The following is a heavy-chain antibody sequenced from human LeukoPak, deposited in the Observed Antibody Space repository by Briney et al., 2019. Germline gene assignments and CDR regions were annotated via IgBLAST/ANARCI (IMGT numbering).Heavy chain of an antibody. CDR2: ISGSGGST. J-gene: IGHJ6*02. CDR1: GFTFSSYA. D-gene: IGHD3-10*01. CDR3: AKGTTMVRGVNLFGMDV. V-gene: IGHV3-23*01. Sequence: GGSLRLSCAASGFTFSSYAMRWARQAPGEGLEWVSAISGSGGSTSYADSVKGRFTMSRDNSKNTLYLQMISLRAEDTAVYYCAKGTTMVRGVNLFGMDVWGQGTTVTVSS.